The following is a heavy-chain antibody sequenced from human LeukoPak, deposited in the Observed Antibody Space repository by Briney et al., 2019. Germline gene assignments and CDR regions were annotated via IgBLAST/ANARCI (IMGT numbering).Heavy chain of an antibody. CDR1: GGSISSSSYY. D-gene: IGHD3-10*01. Sequence: SETLSLTCTVSGGSISSSSYYWGWIRQPPGKGLERIGSIYYSASTYYHPSLKSRVTISVDTSKNQFSLKLSSVTAADTAVYYCAITSALLWFGDPLPQFDYRGQGTLVTVSS. CDR2: IYYSAST. V-gene: IGHV4-39*01. J-gene: IGHJ4*02. CDR3: AITSALLWFGDPLPQFDY.